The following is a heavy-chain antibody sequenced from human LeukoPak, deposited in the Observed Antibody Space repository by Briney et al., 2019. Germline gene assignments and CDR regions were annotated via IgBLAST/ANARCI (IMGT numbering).Heavy chain of an antibody. V-gene: IGHV7-4-1*02. J-gene: IGHJ5*02. CDR1: GYTFTTYA. CDR3: ARASQAMVPSHNWFDP. CDR2: INTNTGNP. Sequence: ASVKVSCKASGYTFTTYAMEWVRQAPGQGLEWMGWINTNTGNPTYAQGFTGWFVFSLDTSVSTAYLQISSLKAEDTAVYYCARASQAMVPSHNWFDPRGQGTLITVSS. D-gene: IGHD5-18*01.